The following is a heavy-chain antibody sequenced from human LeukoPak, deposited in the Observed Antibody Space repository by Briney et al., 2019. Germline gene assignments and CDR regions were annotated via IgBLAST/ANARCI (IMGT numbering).Heavy chain of an antibody. CDR1: GFTFSSYA. CDR2: ISGSGGST. J-gene: IGHJ3*02. Sequence: GGSLRLSCAASGFTFSSYAMSWVRQAPGKGLEWVSAISGSGGSTYYPDSVKGRFTTSRENAKNSVYLQMDSLRVGDTAVYYCARTKPWPNNDVFDMWGQGTLVIVSS. CDR3: ARTKPWPNNDVFDM. V-gene: IGHV3-23*01. D-gene: IGHD6-19*01.